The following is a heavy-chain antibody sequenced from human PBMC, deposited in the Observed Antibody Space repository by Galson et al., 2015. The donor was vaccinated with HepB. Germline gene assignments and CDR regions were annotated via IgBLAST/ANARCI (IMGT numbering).Heavy chain of an antibody. CDR1: GYTFTSYD. CDR2: MNPNSGST. V-gene: IGHV1-8*01. J-gene: IGHJ4*02. CDR3: ARSEIAARPGGFDY. D-gene: IGHD6-6*01. Sequence: SVKVSCKASGYTFTSYDINWVRQATGQGLEWMGWMNPNSGSTGYAQKFQGRVTMTRNTSISTAYMELSSLRSEDTAVYYCARSEIAARPGGFDYWGQGTLVTVSS.